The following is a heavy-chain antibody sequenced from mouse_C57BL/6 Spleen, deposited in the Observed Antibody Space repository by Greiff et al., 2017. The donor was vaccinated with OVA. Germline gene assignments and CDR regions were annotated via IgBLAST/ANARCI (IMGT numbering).Heavy chain of an antibody. V-gene: IGHV1-82*01. Sequence: QVQLQQPGAELVRPGSSVKLSCKASGYTFTSYWMHWVKQRPGKGLEWIGRIYPGDGDTNYNGKFKGKATLTADKSSSTAYMQLSSLTSEDSAVYFCARFKDDLRAMDYWGQGTSVTVSS. CDR1: GYTFTSYW. CDR2: IYPGDGDT. J-gene: IGHJ4*01. CDR3: ARFKDDLRAMDY.